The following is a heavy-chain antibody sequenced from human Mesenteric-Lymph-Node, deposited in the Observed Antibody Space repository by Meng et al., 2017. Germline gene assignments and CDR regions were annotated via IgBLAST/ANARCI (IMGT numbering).Heavy chain of an antibody. CDR3: ASFPPPGKQWLVTDY. J-gene: IGHJ4*02. D-gene: IGHD6-19*01. CDR1: GGSISRSNW. V-gene: IGHV4-4*02. Sequence: QVHRQKPGPGLVKPSGTLSLTCVFSGGSISRSNWGRWVRQPPGKGLEWIGEIYHSGSTNYNPSLKSRVTISVDKSKNQFSLKLSSVTAADTAVYYCASFPPPGKQWLVTDYWGQGTLVTVSS. CDR2: IYHSGST.